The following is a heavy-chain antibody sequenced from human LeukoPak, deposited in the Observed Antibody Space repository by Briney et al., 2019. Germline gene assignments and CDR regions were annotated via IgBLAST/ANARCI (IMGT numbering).Heavy chain of an antibody. J-gene: IGHJ4*02. Sequence: GGSLRLSCAASGFTFSSYAMHWVRQAPGKGLEWVAVISYDGSNKYYADSVKGRFTISRDNSKNTLYLQMNSLRAEDTAVYYCARDNEYYDSSGYFYYLDYWGQGTLVTVSS. CDR3: ARDNEYYDSSGYFYYLDY. CDR1: GFTFSSYA. CDR2: ISYDGSNK. D-gene: IGHD3-22*01. V-gene: IGHV3-30-3*01.